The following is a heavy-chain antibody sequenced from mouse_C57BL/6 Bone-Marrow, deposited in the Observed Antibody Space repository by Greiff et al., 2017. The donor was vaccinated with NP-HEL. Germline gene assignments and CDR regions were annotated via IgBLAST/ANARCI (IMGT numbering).Heavy chain of an antibody. D-gene: IGHD2-13*01. CDR2: ISSGGSYT. Sequence: EVQLVESGGDLVKPGGSLKLSCAASGFTFSSYGMSWVRQTPDKRLEWVATISSGGSYTYYPDSVKGRFTISRDNAKNTLYLRMSSLKSEDTAMYYCARPDYYRYFDVWGTGTTVTVSS. CDR1: GFTFSSYG. V-gene: IGHV5-6*01. J-gene: IGHJ1*03. CDR3: ARPDYYRYFDV.